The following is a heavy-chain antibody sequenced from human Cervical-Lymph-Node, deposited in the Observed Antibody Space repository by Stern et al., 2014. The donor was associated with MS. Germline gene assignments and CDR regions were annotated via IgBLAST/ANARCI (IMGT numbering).Heavy chain of an antibody. D-gene: IGHD6-13*01. CDR2: INPSVGST. CDR3: ARDGTRSSSWYIH. CDR1: GYTFTNYY. V-gene: IGHV1-46*01. Sequence: VQLVQSGAEVTKPGASVKVFCKASGYTFTNYYMHWVRQAPGQVLEWIGIINPSVGSTTYAQKFQGRVTMTRDTSTSTVYMELRSLRSEDTAVYYCARDGTRSSSWYIHWGQGTLVTVSS. J-gene: IGHJ4*02.